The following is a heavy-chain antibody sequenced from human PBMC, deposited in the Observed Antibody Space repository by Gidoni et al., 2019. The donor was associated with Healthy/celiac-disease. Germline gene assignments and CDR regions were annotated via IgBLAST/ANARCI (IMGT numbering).Heavy chain of an antibody. CDR2: IYSSGST. Sequence: QLQLQESGPGLVKPSETLSLTCTVSGGSISSSSYYWGWIRQPPGKGLEWIGSIYSSGSTYYNPSLKSRVTISVDTSKNQFSLKLSSVTAADTAVYYCASIISYYFDYWGQGTLVTVSS. CDR3: ASIISYYFDY. J-gene: IGHJ4*02. CDR1: GGSISSSSYY. D-gene: IGHD3-10*01. V-gene: IGHV4-39*01.